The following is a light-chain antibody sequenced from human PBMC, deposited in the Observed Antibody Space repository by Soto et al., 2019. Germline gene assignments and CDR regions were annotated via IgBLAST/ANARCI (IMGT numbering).Light chain of an antibody. CDR1: QSVSTY. Sequence: EIVLTQSPATLSLSPGERATLSCRASQSVSTYLAWYQQKPGQAPRLLIYDASKRATGIPARFSGGGSGTDFTLTISSLEPEDFAVYSCQHREDWPLTFGGGTKVEIK. J-gene: IGKJ4*01. CDR2: DAS. V-gene: IGKV3-11*01. CDR3: QHREDWPLT.